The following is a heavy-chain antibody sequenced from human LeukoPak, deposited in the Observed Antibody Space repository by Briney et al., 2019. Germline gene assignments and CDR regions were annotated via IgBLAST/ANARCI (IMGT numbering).Heavy chain of an antibody. CDR3: AREGGGAFDI. J-gene: IGHJ3*02. CDR1: GFTLSSYA. Sequence: GGSLRLSCAASGFTLSSYAMNWVRQAPGKGLEWVSSLGSSSRSIYYAHSVKGRFTISRDNAKNSLYLQMNSLRVEDTAVYYCAREGGGAFDIWGQGTMVTVSS. CDR2: LGSSSRSI. D-gene: IGHD4-23*01. V-gene: IGHV3-21*01.